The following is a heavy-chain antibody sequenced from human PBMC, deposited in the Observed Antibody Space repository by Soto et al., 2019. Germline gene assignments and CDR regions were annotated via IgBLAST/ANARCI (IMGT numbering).Heavy chain of an antibody. CDR2: ISHSGST. CDR1: GGSMSSGGYS. CDR3: ARAGWYDDRSGSQRAYYFDY. V-gene: IGHV4-30-2*01. J-gene: IGHJ4*02. Sequence: TLRLTWAVSGGSMSSGGYSWGWIRQPPGKGLECIGYISHSGSTYYTPSLKSRVTISLDRSKNQFSLRLSSVTAADTAVYYCARAGWYDDRSGSQRAYYFDYWGQGTLGTVS. D-gene: IGHD3-22*01.